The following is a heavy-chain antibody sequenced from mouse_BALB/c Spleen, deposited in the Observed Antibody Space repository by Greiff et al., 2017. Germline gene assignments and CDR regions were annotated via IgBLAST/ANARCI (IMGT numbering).Heavy chain of an antibody. Sequence: DVQLQESGAELVRPGALVKLSCKASGFNIKDYYMHWVKQRPEQGLEWIGWIDPENGNTIYDPKFQGKASITADTSSNTAYLQLSSLTSEDTAVYYCASHYYAMDYWGQGTSVTVSS. V-gene: IGHV14-1*02. J-gene: IGHJ4*01. CDR3: ASHYYAMDY. CDR1: GFNIKDYY. CDR2: IDPENGNT.